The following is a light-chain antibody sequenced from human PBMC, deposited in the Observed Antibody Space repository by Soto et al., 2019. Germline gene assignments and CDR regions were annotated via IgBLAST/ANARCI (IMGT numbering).Light chain of an antibody. Sequence: DIQMTQSPSSLSASVGDRATITCRASQDIRNDLGWYQHKPGTAPKRLIYAASTLQSGVPSRFSGSGSGTEFTLTISSLQPEDFAAYYCLQHNTYPLTFGQGTKVEIK. CDR2: AAS. CDR3: LQHNTYPLT. CDR1: QDIRND. J-gene: IGKJ1*01. V-gene: IGKV1-17*01.